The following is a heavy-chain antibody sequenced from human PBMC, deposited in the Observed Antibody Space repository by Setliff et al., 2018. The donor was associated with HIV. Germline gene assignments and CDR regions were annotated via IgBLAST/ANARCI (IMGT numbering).Heavy chain of an antibody. CDR3: ARGGAVSADFDS. CDR2: IQTSGST. J-gene: IGHJ5*01. Sequence: SETLSLTCTVSGDSISRYYWSWIRQPAGKGLEWIGRIQTSGSTNYNPSLKTRVTMSVDTSKNQFSLKLSSVTAADTAVYFCARGGAVSADFDSWGQGTLVTVSS. CDR1: GDSISRYY. V-gene: IGHV4-4*07. D-gene: IGHD3-16*01.